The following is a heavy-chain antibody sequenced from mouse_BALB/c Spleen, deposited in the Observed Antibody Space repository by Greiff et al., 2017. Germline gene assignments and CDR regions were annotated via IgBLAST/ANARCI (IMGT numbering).Heavy chain of an antibody. Sequence: VMLVESGPCLVAPSQSLSITCTVPGFSLTGYGVNWVRQPPGKGLEWLGMIWGDGSTDYNSALKSRLSISKDNSKSQVFLKMNSLQTDDTARYYCARDDASWGWTYWGQGTLVTVSA. D-gene: IGHD4-1*01. V-gene: IGHV2-6-7*01. CDR1: GFSLTGYG. CDR3: ARDDASWGWTY. J-gene: IGHJ3*01. CDR2: IWGDGST.